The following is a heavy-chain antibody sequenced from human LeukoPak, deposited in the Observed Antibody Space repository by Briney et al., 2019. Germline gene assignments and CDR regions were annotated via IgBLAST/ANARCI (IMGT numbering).Heavy chain of an antibody. D-gene: IGHD2-15*01. CDR2: INPDSGDT. J-gene: IGHJ1*01. CDR1: EYTFSVYH. CDR3: ARAKTGAAHEFFEY. Sequence: ASVKVSCKASEYTFSVYHIHWVRQAPGQGLEWMAWINPDSGDTKYAQKFQGRVTMTRDTSITTASLDLSRLTSDDTAAYYCARAKTGAAHEFFEYWGQGTLVTVPS. V-gene: IGHV1-2*02.